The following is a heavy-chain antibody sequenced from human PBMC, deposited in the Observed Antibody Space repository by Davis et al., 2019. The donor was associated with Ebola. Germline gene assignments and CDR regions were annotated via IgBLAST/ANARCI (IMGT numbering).Heavy chain of an antibody. V-gene: IGHV3-21*01. CDR1: GFTFSSYS. CDR3: VRGGFITELRWFDL. D-gene: IGHD3-10*01. J-gene: IGHJ5*02. Sequence: GESLKISCAASGFTFSSYSMNWVRQAPGKGLEWASFISSSSNYIYYADSVKGRFTVSRDNAKNSLYLQMNSLRAEDTAVYYCVRGGFITELRWFDLWGQGTLVTASS. CDR2: ISSSSNYI.